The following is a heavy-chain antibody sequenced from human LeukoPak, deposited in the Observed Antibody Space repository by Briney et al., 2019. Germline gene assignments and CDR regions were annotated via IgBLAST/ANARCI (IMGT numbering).Heavy chain of an antibody. Sequence: GEALKISCRGSGYSFTSYWIGWVRQLPGKGGEGMECGNPGDSDTRYSPSFQGPVTISADKSISTAYLQLSSLKASDTAMYYCARHIDLTAPIDYWGQGTLVTVSS. CDR1: GYSFTSYW. D-gene: IGHD3-3*01. V-gene: IGHV5-51*01. CDR3: ARHIDLTAPIDY. J-gene: IGHJ4*02. CDR2: GNPGDSDT.